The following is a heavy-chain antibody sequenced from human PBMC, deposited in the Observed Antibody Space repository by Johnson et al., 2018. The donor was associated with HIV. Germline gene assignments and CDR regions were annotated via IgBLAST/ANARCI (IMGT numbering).Heavy chain of an antibody. D-gene: IGHD6-13*01. CDR2: IYSGGST. J-gene: IGHJ3*02. Sequence: VQLVESGGGVVQPGGSLRLSCGASGFSVSNTYMNWVRQAPGKGLEWVSVIYSGGSTYYADSVRGSFTISRYNSKNALYLQMSSLRVEDTAMYYCARDGESQQLPLGDAFDIWGQGTMVTVSS. CDR3: ARDGESQQLPLGDAFDI. V-gene: IGHV3-66*01. CDR1: GFSVSNTY.